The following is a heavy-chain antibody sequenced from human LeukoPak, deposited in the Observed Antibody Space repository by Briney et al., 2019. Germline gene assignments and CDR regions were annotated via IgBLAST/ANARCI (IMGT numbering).Heavy chain of an antibody. V-gene: IGHV3-7*03. Sequence: GGSLRLSCAASGFTFSSYWMSWVRQAPGKGLEWVANIKRDGSEKYYVDSVKGRFTISRDNAKNSLYLQMNSLRAEDTALYYCARLKAVAVDWFDPWGQGTLVTVSS. D-gene: IGHD6-19*01. CDR3: ARLKAVAVDWFDP. CDR1: GFTFSSYW. J-gene: IGHJ5*02. CDR2: IKRDGSEK.